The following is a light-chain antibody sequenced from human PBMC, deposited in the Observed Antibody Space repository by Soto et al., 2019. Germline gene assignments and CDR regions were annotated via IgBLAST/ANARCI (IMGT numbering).Light chain of an antibody. CDR1: QSINNR. Sequence: IQMTQSPSILSASIGDRVTITCRASQSINNRLAWYQQMPGKAPNLLIYDASSLESGVPSRFRGSGSETEFALTISGLQPDDFATYDCQQFIDGWTFGQGTKVEIK. CDR2: DAS. J-gene: IGKJ1*01. V-gene: IGKV1-5*01. CDR3: QQFIDGWT.